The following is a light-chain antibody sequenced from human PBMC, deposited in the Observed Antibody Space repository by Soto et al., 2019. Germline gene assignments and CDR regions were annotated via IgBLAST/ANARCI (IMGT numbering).Light chain of an antibody. Sequence: DIQMTQSPSSLSASLGDRVTITCRASQGIGVYLAWFQQKPGKVPKLLIYAASALQSGVPSRFSGSGSGTDFTLTISSLPPEDFATYYCQKYNSAPLTFGGGTKVEI. J-gene: IGKJ4*01. CDR2: AAS. CDR1: QGIGVY. CDR3: QKYNSAPLT. V-gene: IGKV1-27*01.